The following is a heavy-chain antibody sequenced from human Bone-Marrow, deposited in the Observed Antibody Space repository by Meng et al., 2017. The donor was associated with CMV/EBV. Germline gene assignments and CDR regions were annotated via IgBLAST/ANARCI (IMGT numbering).Heavy chain of an antibody. V-gene: IGHV1-8*01. J-gene: IGHJ4*02. Sequence: ASVKVSCKASGYTFTSYDINWVRQATGQGLEWMGWMNPNSGNTGYAQKFQGRVTMTTDTSTSTAYMELRSLRSDDTAVYYCARDLSGSYYPYYFDYWGQGTLVTVSS. D-gene: IGHD1-26*01. CDR1: GYTFTSYD. CDR2: MNPNSGNT. CDR3: ARDLSGSYYPYYFDY.